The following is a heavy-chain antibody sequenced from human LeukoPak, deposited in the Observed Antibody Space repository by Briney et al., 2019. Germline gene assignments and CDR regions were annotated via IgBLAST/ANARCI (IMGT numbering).Heavy chain of an antibody. V-gene: IGHV3-23*01. Sequence: GGSLRLSCAASAINFRSYAMNWVRQAPGKGLEWVSTISGSGGSTYYADSVKGRFTISRDNSKNTLYLQMNSLRAEDTAVYYCAKVVGLQWLVRANFDYWGQGTLVTVSS. CDR2: ISGSGGST. D-gene: IGHD6-19*01. J-gene: IGHJ4*02. CDR3: AKVVGLQWLVRANFDY. CDR1: AINFRSYA.